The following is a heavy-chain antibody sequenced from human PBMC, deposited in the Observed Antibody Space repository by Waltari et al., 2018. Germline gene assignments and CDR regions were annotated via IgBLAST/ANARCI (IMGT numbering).Heavy chain of an antibody. CDR1: GHSVNNDFY. Sequence: QVQLRESGPGLVRSSETLSLTCTVSGHSVNNDFYCAWIRQSPGGGLDWIASIYHTGSSHYNSSLKSRVSISTDMSTKQFFLTLTHLTAADTAVYYCAEEGNTTAGLFDSWGQGTLVTVSS. J-gene: IGHJ4*02. V-gene: IGHV4-38-2*02. CDR3: AEEGNTTAGLFDS. CDR2: IYHTGSS. D-gene: IGHD6-25*01.